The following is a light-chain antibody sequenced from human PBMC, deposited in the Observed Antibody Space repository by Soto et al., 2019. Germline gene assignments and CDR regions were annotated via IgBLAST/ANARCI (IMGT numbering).Light chain of an antibody. Sequence: ERVLIHAPGTLSLSTGERATLSCRASQSIGSSYLAWYQQKPGQAPRLLIYGVSIRASGIPDRFSGSGSGTDFTLTINRLEPEDFAVYHCQQYAKSLTFGGGTKVDIK. CDR3: QQYAKSLT. CDR2: GVS. J-gene: IGKJ4*01. CDR1: QSIGSSY. V-gene: IGKV3-20*01.